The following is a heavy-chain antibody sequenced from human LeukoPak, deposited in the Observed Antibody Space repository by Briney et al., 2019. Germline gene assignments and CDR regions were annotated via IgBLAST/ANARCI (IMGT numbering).Heavy chain of an antibody. J-gene: IGHJ4*02. V-gene: IGHV3-48*04. CDR1: VFTFSSCS. CDR2: ISSTSSAI. CDR3: ARVIGSYGDSAY. Sequence: GGSLRLSCAASVFTFSSCSMNWVRQAPGKGLEWLSYISSTSSAIYYAASLKGRFTISRANAKNSLYLQMNSLRAEDTAVYYCARVIGSYGDSAYWGQGTLVTVSS. D-gene: IGHD3-16*01.